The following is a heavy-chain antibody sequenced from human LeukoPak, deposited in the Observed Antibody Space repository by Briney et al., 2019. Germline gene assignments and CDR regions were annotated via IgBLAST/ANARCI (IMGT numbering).Heavy chain of an antibody. D-gene: IGHD6-6*01. CDR3: ARDLKQGYSSSSYWFDP. J-gene: IGHJ5*02. CDR1: GFTFSSYW. Sequence: GGSLRLSCAASGFTFSSYWMHWVRQAPGKGLVWVSRINSDGSSTTYADSVKGRFTISRDNAKNTLYLQMNSLRAEDTAVYYCARDLKQGYSSSSYWFDPWGQGTLVTVSS. CDR2: INSDGSST. V-gene: IGHV3-74*01.